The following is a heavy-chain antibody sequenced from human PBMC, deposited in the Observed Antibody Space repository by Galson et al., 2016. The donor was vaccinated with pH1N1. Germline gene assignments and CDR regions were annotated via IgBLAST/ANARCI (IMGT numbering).Heavy chain of an antibody. CDR3: ATNSIDYYYYYMDV. CDR2: FTAEDGET. J-gene: IGHJ6*03. CDR1: GYLLTELS. Sequence: SVKVSCKVSGYLLTELSIFWVRQAPGKGLEWMGGFTAEDGETVYAQKLQGRVTMTEDTSTDTAYMELSSPRYEDTAVYYCATNSIDYYYYYMDVWGKGTTVTVSS. V-gene: IGHV1-24*01. D-gene: IGHD4-23*01.